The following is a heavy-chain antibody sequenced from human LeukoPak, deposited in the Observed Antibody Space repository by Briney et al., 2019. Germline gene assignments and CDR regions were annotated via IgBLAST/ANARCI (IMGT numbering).Heavy chain of an antibody. V-gene: IGHV3-48*04. CDR2: ISDSSSTI. Sequence: GGSLRLSCAASEFTFSNYAMHWVRQAPGKGLEWVSYISDSSSTIYYADSVKGRLTISRDNAKNSLYLQMNSLRAEDTAVYYCARWGATGYGDYWGQGTLVTVSS. J-gene: IGHJ4*02. D-gene: IGHD3-9*01. CDR1: EFTFSNYA. CDR3: ARWGATGYGDY.